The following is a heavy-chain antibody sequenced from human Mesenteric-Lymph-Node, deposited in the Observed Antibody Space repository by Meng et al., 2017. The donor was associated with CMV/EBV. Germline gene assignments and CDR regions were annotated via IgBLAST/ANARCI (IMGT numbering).Heavy chain of an antibody. V-gene: IGHV3-48*03. D-gene: IGHD3-22*01. CDR3: AKTSAYYYFDY. CDR1: GFSFSGYE. CDR2: IGSTGTTI. J-gene: IGHJ4*02. Sequence: GESLKISCAASGFSFSGYEMNWVRQAPGKGLEWVSYIGSTGTTIYYADSVKGRFIISRDNAKNSLYLQMNSLRAEDTAVYYCAKTSAYYYFDYWGQGTLVTVSS.